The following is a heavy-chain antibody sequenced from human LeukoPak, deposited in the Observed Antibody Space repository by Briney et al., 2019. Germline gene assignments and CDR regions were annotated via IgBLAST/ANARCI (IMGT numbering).Heavy chain of an antibody. J-gene: IGHJ5*02. CDR1: GGSISSSTYY. CDR2: IFYSGST. V-gene: IGHV4-39*07. Sequence: PSETLSLTCNVSGGSISSSTYYWGWIRQPPGKGLEWIGSIFYSGSTYYNPSLKSRVTISVDTSKNQFSLKLSSVTAADTAVYYCARDTNGKDGCSGGSCYWAWGQGTLVTVSS. CDR3: ARDTNGKDGCSGGSCYWA. D-gene: IGHD2-15*01.